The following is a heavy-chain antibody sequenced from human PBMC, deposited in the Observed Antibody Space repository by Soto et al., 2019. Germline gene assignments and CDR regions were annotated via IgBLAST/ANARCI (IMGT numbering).Heavy chain of an antibody. D-gene: IGHD5-12*01. CDR2: IIPILGIA. V-gene: IGHV1-69*02. CDR1: GGTFSSYT. J-gene: IGHJ4*02. Sequence: SVKVSCKASGGTFSSYTISWVRHAPGQGLEWMGRIIPILGIANYAQKFQGRVTITADKSTSTAYMELSSLRSEDTAVYYCARSLDIVATGNMDYWGQGTLVTVSS. CDR3: ARSLDIVATGNMDY.